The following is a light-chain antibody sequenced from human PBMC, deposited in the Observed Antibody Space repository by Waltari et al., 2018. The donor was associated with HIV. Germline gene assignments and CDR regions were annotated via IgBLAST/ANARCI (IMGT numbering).Light chain of an antibody. V-gene: IGKV1-39*01. Sequence: DIQMTQSPSSLSASAGDRVTITCRASQTIGIYLNWYQQKPGKAPNLLIYAASRLQSGVPSRFRGSGSETDFTLTISSLQPEDFATYYCQQSYSTPPTFGGGTKVDIK. CDR2: AAS. J-gene: IGKJ4*01. CDR3: QQSYSTPPT. CDR1: QTIGIY.